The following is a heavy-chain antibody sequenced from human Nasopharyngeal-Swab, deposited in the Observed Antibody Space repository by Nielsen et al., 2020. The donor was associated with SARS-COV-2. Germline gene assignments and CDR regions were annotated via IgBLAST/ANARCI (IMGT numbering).Heavy chain of an antibody. CDR3: ARVGELLGYYFDY. Sequence: ASVKVSCKASGYTFTGYYMHWVRQAPGQGLEWMGRINPNSGGTNYAQKFQGRVTMTRDTSISTAYMELSRLRSDDTAVYYCARVGELLGYYFDYWAREPWSPSPQ. CDR1: GYTFTGYY. CDR2: INPNSGGT. V-gene: IGHV1-2*06. J-gene: IGHJ4*02. D-gene: IGHD1-26*01.